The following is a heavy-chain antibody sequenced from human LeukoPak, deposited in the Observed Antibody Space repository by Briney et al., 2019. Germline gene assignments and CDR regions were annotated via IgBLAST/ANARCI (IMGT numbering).Heavy chain of an antibody. CDR3: ARMGAIAGASANPDY. J-gene: IGHJ4*02. D-gene: IGHD4/OR15-4a*01. Sequence: SETLSLTCTVSGGSISSSSYYWGWIRQPPGKGREWIGSIYYSGSTYYNPSLKSRFTISVDTSKNQFSLKVSSVTAADTAVYYCARMGAIAGASANPDYWGQGTLVTVSS. CDR1: GGSISSSSYY. CDR2: IYYSGST. V-gene: IGHV4-39*07.